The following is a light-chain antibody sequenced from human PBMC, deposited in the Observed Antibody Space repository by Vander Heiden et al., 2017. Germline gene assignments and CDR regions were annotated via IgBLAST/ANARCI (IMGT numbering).Light chain of an antibody. Sequence: QTVETQELSFSVSSAGTVTLTCGLSSGSVSTSYYPSWYQQTPDHAPRTLIYVTNTRSSGFPDRFSGSILGNKAAPTITGAQADDESDYFCVLYMGSGISVFGGGTKLTVL. CDR3: VLYMGSGISV. V-gene: IGLV8-61*01. J-gene: IGLJ3*02. CDR2: VTN. CDR1: SGSVSTSYY.